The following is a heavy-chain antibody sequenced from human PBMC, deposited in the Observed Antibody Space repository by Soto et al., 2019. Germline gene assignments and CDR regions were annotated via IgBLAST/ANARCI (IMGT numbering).Heavy chain of an antibody. CDR1: GGSISSYY. Sequence: SETLSLTCTVSGGSISSYYWSWIRQPPGKGLEWIGYIYYSGSTNYNPSLKSRVTISVDTSKNQFSLKLSSVTAADTAVYYCARGDIVATINYYYYYGMDVWGQGTTVTVSS. D-gene: IGHD5-12*01. J-gene: IGHJ6*02. V-gene: IGHV4-59*01. CDR3: ARGDIVATINYYYYYGMDV. CDR2: IYYSGST.